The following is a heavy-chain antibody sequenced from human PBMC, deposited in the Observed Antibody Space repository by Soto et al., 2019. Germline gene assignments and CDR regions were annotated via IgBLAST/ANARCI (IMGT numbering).Heavy chain of an antibody. Sequence: SETLSLTCTVSGGSISSSSYYWGWIRQPPGKGLEWIGSIYYSGSTYYNPSLKSRVTISVDTSKNQFSLKLSSVTAADTAVYYCASLLKPLYYYYYMDVWGKGTTVTVSS. V-gene: IGHV4-39*01. CDR2: IYYSGST. CDR1: GGSISSSSYY. J-gene: IGHJ6*03. CDR3: ASLLKPLYYYYYMDV.